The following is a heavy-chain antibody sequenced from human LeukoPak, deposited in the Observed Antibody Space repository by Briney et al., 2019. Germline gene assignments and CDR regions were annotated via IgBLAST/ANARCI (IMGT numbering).Heavy chain of an antibody. J-gene: IGHJ5*02. D-gene: IGHD2-2*01. V-gene: IGHV5-51*01. CDR1: GYSFTNYL. CDR2: IYPADSDT. CDR3: TSHTSGNWFDP. Sequence: GESLKVSCKSSGYSFTNYLIGWVRQMPGKGLEWMGIIYPADSDTRYSPSFVGQVAISVDKSINTAYLQWSSLRASDTAFYYCTSHTSGNWFDPWGQGTLVTVSS.